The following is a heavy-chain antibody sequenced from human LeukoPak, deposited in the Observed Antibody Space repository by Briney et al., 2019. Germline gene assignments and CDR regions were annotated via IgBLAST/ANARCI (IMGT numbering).Heavy chain of an antibody. Sequence: ASVKVSCKASGYTFTSYAMHWVRQAPGQRLEWMGWINAGNGNTKYSQKFQGRVTITRDTSASTAYMELSSLRSEDTAVYYCARAGGRLQDFDYWGQGTLVTVSS. V-gene: IGHV1-3*01. D-gene: IGHD5-24*01. CDR1: GYTFTSYA. J-gene: IGHJ4*02. CDR3: ARAGGRLQDFDY. CDR2: INAGNGNT.